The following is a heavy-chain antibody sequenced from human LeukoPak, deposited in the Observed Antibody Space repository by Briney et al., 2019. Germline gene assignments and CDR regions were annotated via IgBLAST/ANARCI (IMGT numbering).Heavy chain of an antibody. V-gene: IGHV3-30*04. D-gene: IGHD5-24*01. J-gene: IGHJ3*02. Sequence: PGGSLRLSCAASGFTFSSYAMHWVRQAPGKGLEWVAVISYDGSNKYYADSVKGRFTISRDNSKNTLYLQMNSLRAEDTAVYYCARGRRWLQLNRRGLAFDIWGQGTMVTVSS. CDR3: ARGRRWLQLNRRGLAFDI. CDR1: GFTFSSYA. CDR2: ISYDGSNK.